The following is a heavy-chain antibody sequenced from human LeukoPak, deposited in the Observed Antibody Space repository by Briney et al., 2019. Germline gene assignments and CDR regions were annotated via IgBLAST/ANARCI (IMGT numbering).Heavy chain of an antibody. CDR1: GGTFSSYA. Sequence: SVKVSCKASGGTFSSYAISWVRQAPGQGLEWMGGIIPIFGTANYAQKFQGRVTITADESTSTAYMELSSLRSEDTAVYYCARAYLGRNTPFDYWGQGTLVTVSS. J-gene: IGHJ4*02. V-gene: IGHV1-69*13. CDR3: ARAYLGRNTPFDY. D-gene: IGHD1/OR15-1a*01. CDR2: IIPIFGTA.